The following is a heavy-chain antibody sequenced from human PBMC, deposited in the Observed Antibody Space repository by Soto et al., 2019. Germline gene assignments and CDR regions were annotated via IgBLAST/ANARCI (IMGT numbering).Heavy chain of an antibody. J-gene: IGHJ6*03. CDR1: GFSLSNARMG. V-gene: IGHV2-26*01. CDR2: NFSNDEK. CDR3: ARTGGQYDFWSGSFYYMDV. Sequence: QVTLKESGPVLVKPTETLTLTSTVSGFSLSNARMGVSWIRQPPGKALEWLAHNFSNDEKSYSKSLKSTLTISTDTSKRQVVLTRTNMDPVDTATYYCARTGGQYDFWSGSFYYMDVWGKGGTVTVSS. D-gene: IGHD3-3*01.